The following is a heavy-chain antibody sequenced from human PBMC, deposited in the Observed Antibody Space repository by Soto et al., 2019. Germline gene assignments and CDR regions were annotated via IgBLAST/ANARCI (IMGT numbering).Heavy chain of an antibody. CDR3: ARVGPYDSQSYMFRYDRSAP. D-gene: IGHD3-10*01. CDR2: IFSDGTT. CDR1: GFSVRSSQ. Sequence: GGSLRLSCAASGFSVRSSQMSWVRQAPGKGLEWVSIIFSDGTTHYGVSVKGRFTISRDSARNTVYLQMNGLRVDDTAVYYCARVGPYDSQSYMFRYDRSAPWGQGTQVTVSS. V-gene: IGHV3-53*01. J-gene: IGHJ5*02.